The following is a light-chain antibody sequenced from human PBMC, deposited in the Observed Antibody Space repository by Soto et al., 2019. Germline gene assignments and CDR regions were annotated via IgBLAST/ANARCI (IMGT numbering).Light chain of an antibody. J-gene: IGKJ1*01. CDR3: QQYNGYSPGT. V-gene: IGKV1-5*01. CDR2: DAS. CDR1: QSIRNW. Sequence: DIQMTQSPSTLSASVGDRVAITCRASQSIRNWLAWYQQKPGKAPNLLIYDASSLESGVPSRFSGSGSGTEFTLTISSLQPDDFAGYCCQQYNGYSPGTFGQGTKVEIK.